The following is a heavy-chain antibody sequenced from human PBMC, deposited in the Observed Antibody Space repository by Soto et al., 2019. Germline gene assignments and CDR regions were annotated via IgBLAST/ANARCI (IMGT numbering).Heavy chain of an antibody. CDR3: ARTIVAAGGRRYFDL. V-gene: IGHV3-11*05. Sequence: QVPLVESGGGLVKPGGSLRLSCAASGFTFSDYYMSWIRQAPGKGLEWVSYINSSSSYTNYADSVKGRFTISRDNAKNSLDLQMNTLRAEDTAVYYCARTIVAAGGRRYFDLWGRGTLVTVSS. J-gene: IGHJ2*01. CDR2: INSSSSYT. CDR1: GFTFSDYY. D-gene: IGHD6-13*01.